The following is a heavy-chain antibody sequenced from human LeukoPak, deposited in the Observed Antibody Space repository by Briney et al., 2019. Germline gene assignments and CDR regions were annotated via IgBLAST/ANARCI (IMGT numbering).Heavy chain of an antibody. CDR1: GFTFSSYG. D-gene: IGHD3-10*01. V-gene: IGHV3-30*02. Sequence: GGSLRLPCAASGFTFSSYGMHWVRQAPGKGLEWVAFIRNDGSNKYYADSVKGRFTISRDNSKNTLYLQMNSLRAEDTAVYYCAKDYSKTSYYGSGTYYRPNWFDPWGQGTLVTVSS. CDR3: AKDYSKTSYYGSGTYYRPNWFDP. CDR2: IRNDGSNK. J-gene: IGHJ5*02.